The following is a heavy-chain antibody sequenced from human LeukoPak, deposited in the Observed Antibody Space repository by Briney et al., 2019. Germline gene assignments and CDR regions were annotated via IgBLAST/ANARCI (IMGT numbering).Heavy chain of an antibody. D-gene: IGHD3-3*01. Sequence: PSETLSLTCSVSGGSISTYYWSWIRQPPGKGLEWIGYVYYSGSANYNPSLKSRVTISVDTPKNQFSLNLSSLTAADTAIYYCARVSYYDFWSGSDYYYYMDVWGKGTTVTVSS. V-gene: IGHV4-59*01. CDR2: VYYSGSA. J-gene: IGHJ6*03. CDR1: GGSISTYY. CDR3: ARVSYYDFWSGSDYYYYMDV.